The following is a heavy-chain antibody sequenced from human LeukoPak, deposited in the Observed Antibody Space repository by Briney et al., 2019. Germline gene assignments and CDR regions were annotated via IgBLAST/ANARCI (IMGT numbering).Heavy chain of an antibody. CDR2: ISWNSGSI. V-gene: IGHV3-9*01. CDR3: ATTRHYDSSGYYYPFDY. Sequence: GGSLRLSCAASGFTFDDYAMHWVRQAPGKGLEWVSGISWNSGSIGYAGSVKGRFTISRDNAKNSLYLQMNSLRAEDTALYYCATTRHYDSSGYYYPFDYWGQGTLVTVSS. CDR1: GFTFDDYA. J-gene: IGHJ4*02. D-gene: IGHD3-22*01.